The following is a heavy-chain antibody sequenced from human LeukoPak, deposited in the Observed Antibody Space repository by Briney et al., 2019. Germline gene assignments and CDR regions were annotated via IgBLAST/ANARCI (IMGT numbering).Heavy chain of an antibody. CDR2: IYDSGST. D-gene: IGHD3/OR15-3a*01. Sequence: SGTLSLTCAVSGGSISSYYWSWIRQPPGKGLEWIGYIYDSGSTTYNPSLKSRVTMSVDTSKKQFSLKLSSVTAADTAVYYCARGTFGLVINAFDIWGQGTMVTVSP. CDR1: GGSISSYY. CDR3: ARGTFGLVINAFDI. V-gene: IGHV4-59*01. J-gene: IGHJ3*02.